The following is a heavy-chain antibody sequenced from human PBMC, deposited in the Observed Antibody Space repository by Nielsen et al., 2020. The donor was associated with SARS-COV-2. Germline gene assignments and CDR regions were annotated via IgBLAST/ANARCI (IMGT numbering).Heavy chain of an antibody. D-gene: IGHD4-11*01. Sequence: GESLKISCAASGFTFSSYSMNWVRQAPGKGLEWVSAISGSGGSTYYADSVKGRFTISRDNSKNTLYLQMNSLRAEDTAVYYCAKYDYAFDIWGQGTMVTVSS. V-gene: IGHV3-23*01. CDR3: AKYDYAFDI. CDR2: ISGSGGST. J-gene: IGHJ3*02. CDR1: GFTFSSYS.